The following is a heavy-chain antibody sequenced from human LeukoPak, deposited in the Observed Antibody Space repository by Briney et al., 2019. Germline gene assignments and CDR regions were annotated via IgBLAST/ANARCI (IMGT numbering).Heavy chain of an antibody. Sequence: SPGGSLRLSCAASGFTFSSYNMNWVRQAPGKGLEWVSSITTSSIYIYYADSVKGRFTISRDNAKKSLYLQMNSLRAEDTAVYYCAKTTVTPPYYMDVWGKGTTVTVSS. V-gene: IGHV3-21*01. CDR2: ITTSSIYI. CDR3: AKTTVTPPYYMDV. J-gene: IGHJ6*03. CDR1: GFTFSSYN. D-gene: IGHD4-11*01.